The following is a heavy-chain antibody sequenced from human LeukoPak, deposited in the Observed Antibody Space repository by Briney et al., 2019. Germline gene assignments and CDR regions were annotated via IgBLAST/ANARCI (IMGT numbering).Heavy chain of an antibody. CDR3: ARDKITFGGVRDY. Sequence: PSETLSLTCTVSGGSISSYYWGWIRQPPGKGLEWIGSIYYSGSTYYNPSLKSRVTISVDTSKNQFSLKLSSVTAADTAVYYCARDKITFGGVRDYWGQGTLVTVSS. CDR1: GGSISSYY. CDR2: IYYSGST. V-gene: IGHV4-39*07. D-gene: IGHD3-16*01. J-gene: IGHJ4*02.